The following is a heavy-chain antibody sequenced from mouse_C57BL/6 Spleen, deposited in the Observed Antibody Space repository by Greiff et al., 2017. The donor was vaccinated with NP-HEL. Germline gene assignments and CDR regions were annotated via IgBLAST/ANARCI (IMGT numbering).Heavy chain of an antibody. CDR1: GFNIKDYY. CDR2: IDPEDGDT. D-gene: IGHD2-3*01. V-gene: IGHV14-1*01. CDR3: TIDGYYPSFAY. J-gene: IGHJ3*01. Sequence: VLLQQSGAELVRPGASVKLSCTASGFNIKDYYMHWVKQRPEQGLEWIGRIDPEDGDTEYAPKFQGKATMTADTSSNTAYLQLSSLTSEDTAVYYCTIDGYYPSFAYWGQGTLVTVSA.